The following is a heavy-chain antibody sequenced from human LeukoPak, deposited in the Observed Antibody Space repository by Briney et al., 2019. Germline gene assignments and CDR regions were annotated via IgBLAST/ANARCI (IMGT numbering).Heavy chain of an antibody. CDR2: ISAYNGNT. D-gene: IGHD4-11*01. J-gene: IGHJ4*02. V-gene: IGHV1-18*01. CDR1: GYTFTSYG. CDR3: ARDRAPYSNYPLEGY. Sequence: ASVKVSCKASGYTFTSYGISWVRQAPGQGLEWMGWISAYNGNTNYAQKLQGRVTMTTDTSTSTAYMELRSLRSEDTAVYYCARDRAPYSNYPLEGYWGQGTLVTVSS.